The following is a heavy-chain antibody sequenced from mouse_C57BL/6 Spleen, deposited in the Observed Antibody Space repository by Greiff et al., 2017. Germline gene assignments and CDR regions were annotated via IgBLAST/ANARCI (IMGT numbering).Heavy chain of an antibody. CDR1: GYAFSSSW. CDR3: ARRWDYDEFAY. CDR2: IYPGDGDT. D-gene: IGHD2-4*01. Sequence: VQLQQSGPELVKPGASVKISCKASGYAFSSSWMNWVKQRPGKGLEWIGRIYPGDGDTNYNGKFKGKATLTADKSSSTAYMQLSSLTSEDSAVYFCARRWDYDEFAYWGQGTLVTVSA. J-gene: IGHJ3*01. V-gene: IGHV1-82*01.